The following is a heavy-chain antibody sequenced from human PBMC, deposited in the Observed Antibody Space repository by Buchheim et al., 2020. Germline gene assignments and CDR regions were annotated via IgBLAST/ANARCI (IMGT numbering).Heavy chain of an antibody. V-gene: IGHV3-48*03. CDR2: ISSSGTTI. Sequence: EVQLVESGGDLVQPGGSLRLSCAASGFTFRSYDMNWVRQAPGKGLEWLTYISSSGTTIYYADSVKGRFSISRDNAKKSLFLQMNSLRAEDTAVYYCARETFYYDSSGYYHHYFDYWGQGTL. J-gene: IGHJ4*02. CDR3: ARETFYYDSSGYYHHYFDY. D-gene: IGHD3-22*01. CDR1: GFTFRSYD.